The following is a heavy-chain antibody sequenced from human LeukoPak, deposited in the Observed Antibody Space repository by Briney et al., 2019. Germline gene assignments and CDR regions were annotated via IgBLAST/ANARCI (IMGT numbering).Heavy chain of an antibody. J-gene: IGHJ4*02. CDR1: GGSISSGGYY. V-gene: IGHV4-31*03. D-gene: IGHD6-13*01. CDR3: ASSYSNSWYDY. CDR2: IYYSGST. Sequence: SETLSLTCTVSGGSISSGGYYWSWIRQHPGKGLEWIGYIYYSGSTYYNPSLKSRVTISVDTSKNQFSLKLSSVTAADTAIYYCASSYSNSWYDYWGQGILVTVSS.